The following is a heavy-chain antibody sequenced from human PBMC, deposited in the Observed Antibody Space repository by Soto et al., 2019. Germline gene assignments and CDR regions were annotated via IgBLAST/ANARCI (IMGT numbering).Heavy chain of an antibody. V-gene: IGHV3-9*01. CDR3: AKDIDYGGNLYYYGMDV. D-gene: IGHD4-17*01. Sequence: TGGSLRLSCAASGFTFDDYAMHWVRQAPGKGLEWVSGISWNSGSIGYADSVKGRFTISRDNAKNSLYLQMNSLRAEDTALYYCAKDIDYGGNLYYYGMDVWGQGTTVTVSS. CDR2: ISWNSGSI. J-gene: IGHJ6*02. CDR1: GFTFDDYA.